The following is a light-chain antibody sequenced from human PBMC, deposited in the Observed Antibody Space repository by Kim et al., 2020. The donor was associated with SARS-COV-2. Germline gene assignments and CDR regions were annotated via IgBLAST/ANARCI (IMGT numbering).Light chain of an antibody. J-gene: IGKJ5*01. V-gene: IGKV1-17*01. CDR2: GAS. CDR1: QDIRND. CDR3: LQNSTYPIT. Sequence: ASVGDRVTVTCRESQDIRNDLGWYQQNPGRAPKRLIYGASSLQSGVPARFSGSGSGTEITLTISSVQPEDFATYFCLQNSTYPITFDQGTRLEIK.